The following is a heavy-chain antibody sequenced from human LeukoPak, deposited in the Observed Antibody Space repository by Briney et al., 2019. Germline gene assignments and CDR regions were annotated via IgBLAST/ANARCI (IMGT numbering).Heavy chain of an antibody. CDR1: GGSISSSSYY. J-gene: IGHJ4*02. Sequence: TSETLSLTCTVSGGSISSSSYYWGWIRQPPGKGLEWIGSIYYSGSTYYNPSLKSRVTISVDTSKNQFSLKLSSVTAADTAVYYCARDKQWGYFDYWGQGTLVTVSS. CDR2: IYYSGST. D-gene: IGHD2-8*01. CDR3: ARDKQWGYFDY. V-gene: IGHV4-39*07.